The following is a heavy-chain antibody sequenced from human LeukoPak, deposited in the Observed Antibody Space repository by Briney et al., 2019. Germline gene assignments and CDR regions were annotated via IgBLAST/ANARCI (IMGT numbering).Heavy chain of an antibody. D-gene: IGHD6-19*01. CDR3: ARVDSGGWYRVPN. CDR2: IWSDGSNK. CDR1: GFTFSGYG. Sequence: GGSLRLSCAASGFTFSGYGMHWVRQAPGKGLEWVTVIWSDGSNKYYADSVKGRFTISRDNSKNTLYLQMNSLRAEDTAVYYCARVDSGGWYRVPNWGQGTLVTVSS. V-gene: IGHV3-33*01. J-gene: IGHJ4*02.